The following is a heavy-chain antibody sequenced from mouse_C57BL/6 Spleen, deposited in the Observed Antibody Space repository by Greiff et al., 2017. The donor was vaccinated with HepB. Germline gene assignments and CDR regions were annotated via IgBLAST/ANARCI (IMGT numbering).Heavy chain of an antibody. J-gene: IGHJ1*03. CDR3: VRRGLLRGYFDV. V-gene: IGHV10-1*01. D-gene: IGHD1-1*01. CDR2: IRSKSNNYAT. CDR1: GFSFNTYA. Sequence: EVQVVESGGGLVQPKGSLKLSCAASGFSFNTYAMNWVRQAPGKGLEWVARIRSKSNNYATYYADSVKDRFTISRDDSESMLYLQMNNLKTEDTAMYYCVRRGLLRGYFDVWGTGTTVTVSS.